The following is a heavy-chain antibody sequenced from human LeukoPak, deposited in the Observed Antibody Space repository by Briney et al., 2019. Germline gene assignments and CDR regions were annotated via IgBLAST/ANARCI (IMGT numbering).Heavy chain of an antibody. J-gene: IGHJ4*02. CDR1: GFTFSNYG. Sequence: GGSLRLSCAASGFTFSNYGRSWVRQAPGKGLEWVSAIRGSGGRTYYADPVKGRLTISRDNSKNTLYLQMISLTAEDTAVYYCAKDSWDIVVVPDVMVDYWGQGTLVTVSS. CDR3: AKDSWDIVVVPDVMVDY. D-gene: IGHD2-2*01. V-gene: IGHV3-23*01. CDR2: IRGSGGRT.